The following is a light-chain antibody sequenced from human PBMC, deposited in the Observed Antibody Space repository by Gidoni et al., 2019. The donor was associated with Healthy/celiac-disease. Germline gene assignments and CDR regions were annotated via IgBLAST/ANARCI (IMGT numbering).Light chain of an antibody. V-gene: IGKV3-11*01. J-gene: IGKJ2*01. Sequence: EIVLTQSPATLSLSPGERATLSGRASKSVSSYLAWYHQKPGQAPRLLIYDASNRATGIPARFSGSGSGTDFTLTISSLEPEDFAVYYCQQRSNWPRTFGQGTKLEIK. CDR1: KSVSSY. CDR3: QQRSNWPRT. CDR2: DAS.